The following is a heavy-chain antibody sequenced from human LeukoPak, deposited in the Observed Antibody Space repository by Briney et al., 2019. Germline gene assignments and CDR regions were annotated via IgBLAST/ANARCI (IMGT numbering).Heavy chain of an antibody. Sequence: PSETLSLTCAVYGGSFSGYYWSWIRQPPGKGLEWIGEINHGGSTNYNPSLKSRVTISVDTSKNQFSLKLSSVTAADTAVYYCASSYYYGSGSQAYWGQGTLVTVSS. CDR2: INHGGST. CDR3: ASSYYYGSGSQAY. J-gene: IGHJ4*02. CDR1: GGSFSGYY. V-gene: IGHV4-34*01. D-gene: IGHD3-10*01.